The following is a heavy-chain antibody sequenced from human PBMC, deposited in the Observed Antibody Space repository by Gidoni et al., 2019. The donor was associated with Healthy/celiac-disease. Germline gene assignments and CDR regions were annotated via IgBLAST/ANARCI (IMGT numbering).Heavy chain of an antibody. J-gene: IGHJ6*02. Sequence: QLQLQESGPGLVKPSETLSLTCTVSGGSISSSSYYWGWIRQPPEKGLEWIGSSYYSGSTYYNPSLKSRVTISVDTSKNQFSLKLSSVTAADTAVYYCARLSSRYYYGMDVWGQGTTVTVSS. CDR1: GGSISSSSYY. V-gene: IGHV4-39*01. CDR3: ARLSSRYYYGMDV. CDR2: SYYSGST.